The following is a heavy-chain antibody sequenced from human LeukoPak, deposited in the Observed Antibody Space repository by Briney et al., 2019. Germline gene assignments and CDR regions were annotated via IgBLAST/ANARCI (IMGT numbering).Heavy chain of an antibody. CDR3: ARFAPLVVPAAMNAFDI. Sequence: SQTLSLTCTVSGGSISSGSYYWSWIRQPAGKGLEWIGRIYTSGSTNYNPSLKSRVTISVDTSKNQLSLKLSSVTAADTAVYYCARFAPLVVPAAMNAFDIWGQGTMVTVSS. D-gene: IGHD2-2*01. V-gene: IGHV4-61*02. CDR2: IYTSGST. CDR1: GGSISSGSYY. J-gene: IGHJ3*02.